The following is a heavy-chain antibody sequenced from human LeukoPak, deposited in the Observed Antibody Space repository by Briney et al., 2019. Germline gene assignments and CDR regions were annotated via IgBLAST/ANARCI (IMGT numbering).Heavy chain of an antibody. J-gene: IGHJ4*02. CDR2: IYYSGST. V-gene: IGHV4-30-4*08. D-gene: IGHD2-2*01. CDR3: ARSYQGGSVDY. Sequence: PSETLSPTCTVSGGSISSGDYYWSWIRQPPGKGLEWIGYIYYSGSTYYNPSLKSRVTISVDTSKNQFSLKLSSVTAADTAAYYCARSYQGGSVDYWGQGTLVTVSS. CDR1: GGSISSGDYY.